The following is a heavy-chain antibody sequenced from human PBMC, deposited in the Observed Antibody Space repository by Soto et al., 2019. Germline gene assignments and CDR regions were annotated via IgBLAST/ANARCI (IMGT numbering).Heavy chain of an antibody. CDR2: INPNRGGT. CDR3: ARGASSGWSYYYGMDV. Sequence: ASVKVSCKASGYTFTGYYMHWVRQAPGQGLEWMGWINPNRGGTNYAQKFQGWVTMTRDTSISTAYMELSRLRSDDTAVYYCARGASSGWSYYYGMDVWGQGTTVTVSS. V-gene: IGHV1-2*04. J-gene: IGHJ6*02. CDR1: GYTFTGYY. D-gene: IGHD6-19*01.